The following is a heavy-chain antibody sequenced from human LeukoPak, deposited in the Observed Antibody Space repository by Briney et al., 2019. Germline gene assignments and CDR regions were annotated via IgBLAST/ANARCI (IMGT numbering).Heavy chain of an antibody. D-gene: IGHD1-26*01. CDR3: ARVLSGCETTRCELDY. CDR1: GFAFSTYS. V-gene: IGHV3-21*01. Sequence: PGGSLRLSCAASGFAFSTYSMNWVRQAPGKGLEWVSSISSRSTYIYYADSVKGRVTISRDNAKNSLYLQMNSLGAEDTAVYYCARVLSGCETTRCELDYWGQGTLVTVSS. J-gene: IGHJ4*02. CDR2: ISSRSTYI.